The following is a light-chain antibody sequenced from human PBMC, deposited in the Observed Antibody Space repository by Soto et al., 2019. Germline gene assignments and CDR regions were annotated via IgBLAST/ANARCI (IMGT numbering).Light chain of an antibody. Sequence: QAVVTQEPSLTVSPGGTVTLTCGSSTGAVIDTHYPYWFQQKPGQVPRALIYDMTNKYSWTPARFSGSLLGAKAALTLSGAQPDDEAEYFCLLADGETRLFGGGTKLTVL. J-gene: IGLJ3*02. V-gene: IGLV7-46*01. CDR3: LLADGETRL. CDR1: TGAVIDTHY. CDR2: DMT.